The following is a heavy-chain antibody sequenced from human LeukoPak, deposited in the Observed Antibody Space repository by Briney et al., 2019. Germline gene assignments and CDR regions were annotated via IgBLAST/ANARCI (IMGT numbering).Heavy chain of an antibody. CDR3: ARMDTAISFDY. V-gene: IGHV4-31*03. Sequence: PSQTLSLTCTVSGGSISTGGYYWSWIRQHPGKGLEYIGYIYYRGSTNYNPSLKSRVTISVDTSKNQFSLKLSSVTAADTAVYYCARMDTAISFDYWGQGTLVTVSS. CDR1: GGSISTGGYY. CDR2: IYYRGST. D-gene: IGHD5-18*01. J-gene: IGHJ4*02.